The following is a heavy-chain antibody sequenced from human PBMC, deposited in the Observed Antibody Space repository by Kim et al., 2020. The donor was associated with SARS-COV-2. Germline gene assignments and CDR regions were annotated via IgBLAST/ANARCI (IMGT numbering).Heavy chain of an antibody. Sequence: KYYAEHVKGRFTIHRDNSKNTLDLQMNSLRAEDTAVYYCARAMGAGWFDPWGQGTLVTVSS. CDR3: ARAMGAGWFDP. V-gene: IGHV3-33*01. CDR2: K. D-gene: IGHD1-26*01. J-gene: IGHJ5*02.